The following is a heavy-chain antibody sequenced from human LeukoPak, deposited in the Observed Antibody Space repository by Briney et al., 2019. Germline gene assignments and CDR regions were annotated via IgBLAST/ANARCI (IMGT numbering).Heavy chain of an antibody. CDR1: GFTFSSYW. J-gene: IGHJ6*03. CDR2: IKQDGSEK. CDR3: ARVGGQQLVNHYYYYMDV. V-gene: IGHV3-7*01. D-gene: IGHD6-13*01. Sequence: PGGSLRLSCAASGFTFSSYWMSWVRQAPGKGLEWVANIKQDGSEKYYVDSVKGRFTISRDNAKNSLYLQMNSLRAEDTAVYYCARVGGQQLVNHYYYYMDVWGKGTTVTVSS.